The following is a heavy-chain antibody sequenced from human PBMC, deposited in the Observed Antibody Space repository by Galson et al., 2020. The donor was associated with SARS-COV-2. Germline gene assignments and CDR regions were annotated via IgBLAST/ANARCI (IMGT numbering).Heavy chain of an antibody. J-gene: IGHJ4*02. CDR3: VRGEVQTLDY. CDR1: GGTFSSSD. D-gene: IGHD1-1*01. CDR2: FIHAFHTA. V-gene: IGHV1-69*13. Sequence: SVKVSCKASGGTFSSSDVNWVRQAPGQGLEWLGGFIHAFHTATYAQKFQGRVTITADEPTTTAYMELTSLRSDDTALYFCVRGEVQTLDYWGQGTLVTVSS.